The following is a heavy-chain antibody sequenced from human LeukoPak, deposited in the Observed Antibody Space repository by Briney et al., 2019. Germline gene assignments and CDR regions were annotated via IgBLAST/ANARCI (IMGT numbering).Heavy chain of an antibody. J-gene: IGHJ4*02. D-gene: IGHD5-18*01. Sequence: ASVKVSCKASGYTFTGYYMHWVRQAPGQGLEWMGWINPNSGGTNYAQKFQGRVTMTRDTSISTAYMELSRLRSDDTAVYYCATRTDSYGYSFDYWGQGTLVTVSS. CDR2: INPNSGGT. CDR3: ATRTDSYGYSFDY. V-gene: IGHV1-2*02. CDR1: GYTFTGYY.